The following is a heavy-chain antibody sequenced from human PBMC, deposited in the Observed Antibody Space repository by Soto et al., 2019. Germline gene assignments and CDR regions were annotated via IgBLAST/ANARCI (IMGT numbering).Heavy chain of an antibody. CDR1: GGTFSSYA. CDR3: AREAGYCSSTSCYRGEFDP. Sequence: SVKVSCKASGGTFSSYAISWVRQAPGQGLEWMGGFIPIFGTANYAQKFQGRVTITADESTSTAYMELSSLRSEDTAVYYCAREAGYCSSTSCYRGEFDPWGQGTLVTVS. CDR2: FIPIFGTA. D-gene: IGHD2-2*01. V-gene: IGHV1-69*13. J-gene: IGHJ5*02.